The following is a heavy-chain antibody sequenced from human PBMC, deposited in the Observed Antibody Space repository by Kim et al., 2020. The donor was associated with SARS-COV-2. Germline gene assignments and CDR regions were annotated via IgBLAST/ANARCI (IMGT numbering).Heavy chain of an antibody. D-gene: IGHD6-13*01. V-gene: IGHV1-46*01. CDR3: ARELQQLDRYYFDY. Sequence: AQKFQGRVTMTRDTSTSTVYMELSSLRSEDTAVYYCARELQQLDRYYFDYWGQGTLVTVSS. J-gene: IGHJ4*02.